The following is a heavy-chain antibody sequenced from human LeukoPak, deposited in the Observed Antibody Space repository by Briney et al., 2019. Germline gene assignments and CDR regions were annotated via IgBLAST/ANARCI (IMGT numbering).Heavy chain of an antibody. CDR1: GFTFSSCS. Sequence: GGSLRLSCAASGFTFSSCSMSWVRQAPGEGLEWVAHIKQDGGEEYYVDSVKGRFTVSRDNAKNSVYLQMNSLRVEDTAVYYCARWRWLQSEFDYWGQGTLVTVSS. V-gene: IGHV3-7*01. D-gene: IGHD5-24*01. J-gene: IGHJ4*02. CDR2: IKQDGGEE. CDR3: ARWRWLQSEFDY.